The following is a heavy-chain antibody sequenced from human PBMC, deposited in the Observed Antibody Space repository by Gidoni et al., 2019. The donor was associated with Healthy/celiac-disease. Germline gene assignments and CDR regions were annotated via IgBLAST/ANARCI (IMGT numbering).Heavy chain of an antibody. J-gene: IGHJ4*02. CDR2: ISYDGSNK. CDR1: TFSSYG. V-gene: IGHV3-30*18. Sequence: TFSSYGMHWVRQAPGKGLEWVAVISYDGSNKYYADSVKGRFTISRDNSKNTLYLQMNSLRAEDTAVYYCAKGADCSSTSCYSTHWGQGTLVTVSS. CDR3: AKGADCSSTSCYSTH. D-gene: IGHD2-2*01.